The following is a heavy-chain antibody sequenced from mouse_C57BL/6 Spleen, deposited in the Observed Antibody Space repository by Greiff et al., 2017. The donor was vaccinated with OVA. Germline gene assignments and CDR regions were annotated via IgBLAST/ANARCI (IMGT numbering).Heavy chain of an antibody. J-gene: IGHJ4*01. CDR2: IDPSDSYT. V-gene: IGHV1-50*01. D-gene: IGHD1-1*01. CDR3: ARFDYYGSSPYYAMDY. CDR1: GYTFTSYW. Sequence: QVQLKQPGAELVKPGASVKLSCKASGYTFTSYWMQWVKQRPGQGLEWIGEIDPSDSYTNYNQKFKGKATLTVDTSSSTAYMQLSSLTSEDSAVYYCARFDYYGSSPYYAMDYWGQGTSVTVSS.